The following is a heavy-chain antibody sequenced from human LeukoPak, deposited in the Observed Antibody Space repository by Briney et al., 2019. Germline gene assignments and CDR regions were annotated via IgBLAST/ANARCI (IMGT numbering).Heavy chain of an antibody. J-gene: IGHJ4*02. Sequence: PWETLSLTCNVSGYSISGGYYWGWLRQPPGKGPELIGRIYHSGSTYYNASLKSRVTISVDTSKNQISLKLISVTAADTAVYYCARGPTGYSSSSLYFDYCGQGTLVTVSS. CDR2: IYHSGST. D-gene: IGHD6-6*01. V-gene: IGHV4-38-2*02. CDR1: GYSISGGYY. CDR3: ARGPTGYSSSSLYFDY.